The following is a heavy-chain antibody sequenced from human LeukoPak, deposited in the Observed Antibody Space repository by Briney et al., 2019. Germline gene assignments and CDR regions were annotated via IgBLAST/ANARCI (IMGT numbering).Heavy chain of an antibody. V-gene: IGHV1-69*06. CDR3: ARGLPPYCSGGSCYHSGTDY. J-gene: IGHJ4*02. Sequence: GSSVKVSCKASGGTFSSYAISWVRQAPGQGLEWMGGIIPIFGTANYAQKFQGRVTITADKSTSTAYMEPSSLRSEDTAVYYSARGLPPYCSGGSCYHSGTDYWGQGTLVTVSS. CDR2: IIPIFGTA. CDR1: GGTFSSYA. D-gene: IGHD2-15*01.